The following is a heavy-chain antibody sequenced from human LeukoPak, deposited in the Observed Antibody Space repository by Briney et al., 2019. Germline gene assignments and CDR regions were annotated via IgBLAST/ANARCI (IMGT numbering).Heavy chain of an antibody. J-gene: IGHJ4*02. CDR3: ARGFSAAAQRDY. CDR2: INHSGST. D-gene: IGHD6-13*01. CDR1: GGSFSGYY. V-gene: IGHV4-34*01. Sequence: SETLSLTCAVYGGSFSGYYWSWIRQPPGKGLEWIGEINHSGSTNYNPSLKSRVTISVDTSKNQFSLKLSSVTAADTAVYYCARGFSAAAQRDYWGQGTLVTVSS.